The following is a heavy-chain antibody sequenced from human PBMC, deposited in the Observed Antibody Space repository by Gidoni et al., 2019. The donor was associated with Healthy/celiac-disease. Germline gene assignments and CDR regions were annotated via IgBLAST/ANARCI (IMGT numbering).Heavy chain of an antibody. J-gene: IGHJ2*01. CDR2: IFSNDEK. CDR1: GFSLSNARMG. V-gene: IGHV2-26*01. CDR3: ARIVRILYDSSGYYPRHWYFDL. Sequence: QVTLKESGPVLVKPTETLTLTCTVSGFSLSNARMGVSWIRQPPGKALEWLAHIFSNDEKSYSTSLKSRLTISKDTSKSQVVLTMTNMDPVDTATYYCARIVRILYDSSGYYPRHWYFDLWGRGTLVTVSS. D-gene: IGHD3-22*01.